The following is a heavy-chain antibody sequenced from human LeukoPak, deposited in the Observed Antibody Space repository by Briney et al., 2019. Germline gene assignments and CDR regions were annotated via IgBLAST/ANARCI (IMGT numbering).Heavy chain of an antibody. Sequence: GGSLRLSCVASRFTLTNYAMSWVRQAPGKGLEWVSAITGSDGSSYYADSVKGRFTISRDNSKNTLYLQVNSLRAEDTAVYYCAKWGDYDILTGYYVPDYWGQGPLVTVSS. CDR2: ITGSDGSS. V-gene: IGHV3-23*01. CDR1: RFTLTNYA. D-gene: IGHD3-9*01. CDR3: AKWGDYDILTGYYVPDY. J-gene: IGHJ4*02.